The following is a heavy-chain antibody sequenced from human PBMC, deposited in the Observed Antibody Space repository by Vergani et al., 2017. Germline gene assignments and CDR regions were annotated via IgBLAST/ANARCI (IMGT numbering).Heavy chain of an antibody. D-gene: IGHD1-7*01. V-gene: IGHV3-21*01. CDR1: GFTFSSYN. Sequence: EVQLVESGGGLVKPGGSLRLSCAASGFTFSSYNMNWVRQAPGKGLEWVSSIRSSSSYIFYADSVKGRFTISRDNAKNSLYLQMNSLRAEDTAAYYCARSGGVPGTTEYYFDYWGQGTLVTVSS. J-gene: IGHJ4*02. CDR3: ARSGGVPGTTEYYFDY. CDR2: IRSSSSYI.